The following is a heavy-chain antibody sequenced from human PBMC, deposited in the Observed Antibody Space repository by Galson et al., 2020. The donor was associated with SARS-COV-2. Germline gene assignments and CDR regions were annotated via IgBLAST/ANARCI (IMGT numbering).Heavy chain of an antibody. D-gene: IGHD3-16*01. V-gene: IGHV1-46*01. Sequence: ASLKLSCKASGDTFTSYYMHWVRQAPGQGLEWMGIINPSGGGTSYVQKFQGRVTMTRDTSTSTVYMELSSLRSEDTAAYYCARDTSATFSGWFAPWGPGTLVTVSS. CDR2: INPSGGGT. CDR3: ARDTSATFSGWFAP. J-gene: IGHJ5*02. CDR1: GDTFTSYY.